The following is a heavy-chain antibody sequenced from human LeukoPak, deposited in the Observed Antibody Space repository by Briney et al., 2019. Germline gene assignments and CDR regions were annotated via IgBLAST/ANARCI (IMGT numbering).Heavy chain of an antibody. CDR3: ARSGSAYCGGDCQSTLDY. J-gene: IGHJ4*02. V-gene: IGHV1-2*02. Sequence: ASVKVSCKASGYTFTGYYMHWVRHAPGQGLEWMGWITPNSGGTNYAQEFQGRVTMTRDTSISTAYMELSRLRSDGTAVYYCARSGSAYCGGDCQSTLDYWGQGTLATVSS. CDR1: GYTFTGYY. D-gene: IGHD2-21*02. CDR2: ITPNSGGT.